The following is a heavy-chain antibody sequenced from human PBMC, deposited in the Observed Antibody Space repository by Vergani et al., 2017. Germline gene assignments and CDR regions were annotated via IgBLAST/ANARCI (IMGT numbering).Heavy chain of an antibody. J-gene: IGHJ1*01. D-gene: IGHD1-26*01. Sequence: QVQLVQSGAEVKKPGASVKVSCKASGYTFTGYYMHWVRQAPGPGLEWMGWINPNSGGTNYAKKFQGRVTMTRDTSISTAYMERSRLRSDDTAVYYCARDSSPVGPQDSGSYYSYFQHWGQGTLVTVSS. CDR1: GYTFTGYY. V-gene: IGHV1-2*02. CDR3: ARDSSPVGPQDSGSYYSYFQH. CDR2: INPNSGGT.